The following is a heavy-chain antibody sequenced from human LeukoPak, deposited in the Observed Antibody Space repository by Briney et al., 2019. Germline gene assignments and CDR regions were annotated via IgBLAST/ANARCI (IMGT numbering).Heavy chain of an antibody. CDR1: GGSISSYY. Sequence: SETLSLTCTVSGGSISSYYWSWIRQPPGKGLEWIGYIYHSGSTYYNPSLKSRVTISVDRSKNQFSLKLSSVTAADTAVYYCARGVVYYFDYWGQGTLVTVSS. CDR2: IYHSGST. D-gene: IGHD3-16*01. J-gene: IGHJ4*02. CDR3: ARGVVYYFDY. V-gene: IGHV4-59*12.